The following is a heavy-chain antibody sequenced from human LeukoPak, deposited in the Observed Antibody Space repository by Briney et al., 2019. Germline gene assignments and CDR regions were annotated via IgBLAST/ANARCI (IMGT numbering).Heavy chain of an antibody. CDR3: ARGLSYCTNGVCYRAYYYYGMDV. D-gene: IGHD2-8*01. J-gene: IGHJ6*02. V-gene: IGHV4-34*01. CDR2: INHSGST. CDR1: GGSFSGYY. Sequence: SETLSLTCAVYGGSFSGYYWSWIRQPPGKGLEWIGEINHSGSTNYNPSLKSRVTILVDTSKNQFSLKLSSVTAADTAVYYCARGLSYCTNGVCYRAYYYYGMDVWGQGTTVTVSS.